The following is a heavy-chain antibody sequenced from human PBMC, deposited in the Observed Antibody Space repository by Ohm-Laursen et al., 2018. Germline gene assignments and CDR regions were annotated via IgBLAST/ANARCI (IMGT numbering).Heavy chain of an antibody. Sequence: GTLSLTCTVSGGAISNYYWSWIRQPPGKGLEWIGHINYSGNTNYNPSLKSRVTISVDTSKNQFSLKLSSVTAADTAAYYCARQEGYCSSTSCYEVWFDPWGQGTLVTVSS. CDR1: GGAISNYY. V-gene: IGHV4-59*08. J-gene: IGHJ5*02. D-gene: IGHD2-2*01. CDR3: ARQEGYCSSTSCYEVWFDP. CDR2: INYSGNT.